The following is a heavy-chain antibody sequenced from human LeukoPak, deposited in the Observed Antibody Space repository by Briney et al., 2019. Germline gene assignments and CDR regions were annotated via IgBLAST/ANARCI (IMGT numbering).Heavy chain of an antibody. V-gene: IGHV3-48*02. CDR3: ARVSPNGNYDSSGFDY. D-gene: IGHD3-22*01. CDR1: GFTFSSYS. Sequence: PGGSLRLSCAASGFTFSSYSMNWVRQAPGKGLEWVSYISSSRSTIYYADSVKGQFTISRDNAKNSLYLQMNSLGDEDTAVYYCARVSPNGNYDSSGFDYWGQGTLVTVSS. J-gene: IGHJ4*02. CDR2: ISSSRSTI.